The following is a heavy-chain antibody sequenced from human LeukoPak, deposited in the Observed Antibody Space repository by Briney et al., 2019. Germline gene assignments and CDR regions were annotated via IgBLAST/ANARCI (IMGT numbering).Heavy chain of an antibody. Sequence: SETLSLTCAVYGGSFSGFYRTWIRQPPGMGLEWIGEISHSGDANYNPSLRSRVTISVDTSKNQLSLKLSSVTAADTAVYYCARVDLVVVTAIPDYWGQGTLVTVST. CDR1: GGSFSGFY. D-gene: IGHD2-21*02. CDR3: ARVDLVVVTAIPDY. CDR2: ISHSGDA. V-gene: IGHV4-34*01. J-gene: IGHJ4*02.